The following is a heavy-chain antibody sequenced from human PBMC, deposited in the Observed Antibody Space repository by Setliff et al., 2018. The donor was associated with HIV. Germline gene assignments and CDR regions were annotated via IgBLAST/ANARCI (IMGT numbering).Heavy chain of an antibody. Sequence: SETLSLTCSVSGYFIRSGYYWGWIRQTPGTGLEWLGSVYHRGNTYYNPSLKSRVSISVDTSKNQFSLRLRSVSAADTAVYYCARQSDFWSGYYDGAFDIWGQGTMVTVSS. CDR1: GYFIRSGYY. J-gene: IGHJ3*02. CDR3: ARQSDFWSGYYDGAFDI. CDR2: VYHRGNT. D-gene: IGHD3-3*01. V-gene: IGHV4-38-2*02.